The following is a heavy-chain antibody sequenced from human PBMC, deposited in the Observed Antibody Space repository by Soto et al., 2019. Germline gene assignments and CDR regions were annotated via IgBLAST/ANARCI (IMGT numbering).Heavy chain of an antibody. D-gene: IGHD2-21*01. Sequence: SETLSLTCTVSGVSIHNSHSFWAWIRQPPGKGLQFIASVYHNGGAHYNSSLKSRVTISVDTANNQVSLRMRSLTAADTAFYYCGRVVEGATRHTDPDSWGQGIPVTV. CDR3: GRVVEGATRHTDPDS. V-gene: IGHV4-39*01. CDR1: GVSIHNSHSF. CDR2: VYHNGGA. J-gene: IGHJ5*01.